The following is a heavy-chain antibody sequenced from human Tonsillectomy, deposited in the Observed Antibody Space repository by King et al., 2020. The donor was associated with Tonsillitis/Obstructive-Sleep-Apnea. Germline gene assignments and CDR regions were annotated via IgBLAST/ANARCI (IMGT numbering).Heavy chain of an antibody. Sequence: QLQESGPGLVKPSETLSLTCTVSGGSISSYYWTWIRQPPGKGLEWIGYIYYSGSTNYNPSLKSRVTISLDTSKNQFSLNLSSVTAADTAVYYCAREAGEYCSGGSCYSAVVAFDLWGQGTMVTVSS. J-gene: IGHJ3*01. D-gene: IGHD2-15*01. CDR1: GGSISSYY. CDR3: AREAGEYCSGGSCYSAVVAFDL. V-gene: IGHV4-59*01. CDR2: IYYSGST.